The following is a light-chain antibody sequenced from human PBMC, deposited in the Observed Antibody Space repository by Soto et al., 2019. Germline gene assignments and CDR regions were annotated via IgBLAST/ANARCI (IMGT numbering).Light chain of an antibody. CDR2: EVS. J-gene: IGLJ1*01. Sequence: ALTQPASVSGSPGQSITISCTGTSSDGGGYNYVSWYQQHPGKAPKLMIYEVSNRPSGVSNRFSGSKSGNTASLTISGLQAEDEADYYCSSYTSSSPLGVFGTGTKVTVL. CDR3: SSYTSSSPLGV. V-gene: IGLV2-14*01. CDR1: SSDGGGYNY.